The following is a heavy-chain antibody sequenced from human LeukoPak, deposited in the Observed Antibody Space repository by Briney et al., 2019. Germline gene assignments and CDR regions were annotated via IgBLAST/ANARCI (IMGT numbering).Heavy chain of an antibody. CDR3: ATFSSGWHVGTYDY. CDR2: IYYSGST. D-gene: IGHD6-19*01. J-gene: IGHJ4*02. V-gene: IGHV4-39*01. Sequence: SETLSLTCTVSGGSLSSSSYYWGWIRQPPGKGLEWIGSIYYSGSTYYNPSLKSRVTISVDTSKNQFSLKLSSVTAADTAVYYCATFSSGWHVGTYDYWGQGTLVTVSS. CDR1: GGSLSSSSYY.